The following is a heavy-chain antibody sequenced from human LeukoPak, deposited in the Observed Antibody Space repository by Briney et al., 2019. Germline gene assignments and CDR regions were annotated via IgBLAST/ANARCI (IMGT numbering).Heavy chain of an antibody. CDR2: IIWKGGST. CDR3: ARAVWRGIRHGAFDI. J-gene: IGHJ3*02. Sequence: GGSLPHSCAPCGLTFEDYRMSWVPQAPGKGLELVSGIIWKGGSTRYADSVKGRFTISRDTAKSSLYLQMNCLRAADTALYYCARAVWRGIRHGAFDIWGQGTMVTVSS. D-gene: IGHD3-16*01. V-gene: IGHV3-20*04. CDR1: GLTFEDYR.